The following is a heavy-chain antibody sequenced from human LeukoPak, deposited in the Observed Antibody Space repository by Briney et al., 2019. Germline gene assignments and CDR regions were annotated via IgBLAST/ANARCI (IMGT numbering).Heavy chain of an antibody. D-gene: IGHD4-17*01. CDR2: IYYSGST. CDR1: GGSISSYY. J-gene: IGHJ4*02. Sequence: SETLSLTCTVSGGSISSYYWSWIRQPPGKGLEWIAYIYYSGSTNYNPSLKSRVTISVDTPKNQFSLKLNSVTAADTAVYYCARHVDYDPFFDYWGQGIPVTVSS. V-gene: IGHV4-59*08. CDR3: ARHVDYDPFFDY.